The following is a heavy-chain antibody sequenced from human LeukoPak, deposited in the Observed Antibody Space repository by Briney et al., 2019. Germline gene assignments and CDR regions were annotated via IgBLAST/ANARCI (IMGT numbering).Heavy chain of an antibody. CDR3: ARTFIVVVVADAFDI. D-gene: IGHD2-15*01. J-gene: IGHJ3*02. CDR2: IYYSGST. Sequence: PSETLSLTSTVSGGSISSSSYYWGWIRQPPGKGLEWIGSIYYSGSTYYNPSLKSRVTISVDTSKNQFSLKLSSVTAADTAVYYCARTFIVVVVADAFDIWGQGTMVTVSS. V-gene: IGHV4-39*01. CDR1: GGSISSSSYY.